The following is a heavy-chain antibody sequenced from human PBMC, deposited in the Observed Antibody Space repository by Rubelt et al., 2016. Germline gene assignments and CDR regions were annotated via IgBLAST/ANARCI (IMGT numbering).Heavy chain of an antibody. J-gene: IGHJ4*02. Sequence: QVQLVQSGAEVKKPGASVKVSCKASGYTFSSYDINWVRQATGQGLEWMGWMSPNSGNTGYAQKFRGRVTLTRDTSIRTAYMEMSSLRSEDTAGYYGARGDSSGFYKGNYWGQGTLVTVSS. CDR2: MSPNSGNT. D-gene: IGHD3-22*01. V-gene: IGHV1-8*01. CDR3: ARGDSSGFYKGNY. CDR1: GYTFSSYD.